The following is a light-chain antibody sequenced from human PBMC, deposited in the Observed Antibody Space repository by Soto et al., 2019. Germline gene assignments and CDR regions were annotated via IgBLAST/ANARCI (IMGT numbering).Light chain of an antibody. CDR1: SSDVGGYNY. V-gene: IGLV2-8*01. Sequence: QSVLTQPPSASGSLGQSVTISCTGTSSDVGGYNYVSWHQHHPGKAPKVMIYEVTKRPPGVPDRFSGSKSGNTASLTVSGLHADDEADYYCSSFAGGGNPVLLGGGTKLTVL. CDR3: SSFAGGGNPVL. J-gene: IGLJ2*01. CDR2: EVT.